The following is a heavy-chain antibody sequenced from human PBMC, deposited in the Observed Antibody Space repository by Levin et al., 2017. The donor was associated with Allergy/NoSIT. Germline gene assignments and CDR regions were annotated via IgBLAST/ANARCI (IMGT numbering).Heavy chain of an antibody. CDR3: ARDLSPDTTTGKDAFDI. Sequence: VASVKVSCAASGFAFRKYWMTWVRQATGKGLEWVANINQDGSRRNYADSVKGRFTISRDNAKNSVFLQMNSLRVEDTGVYYCARDLSPDTTTGKDAFDIWGQGIMVTASS. CDR1: GFAFRKYW. D-gene: IGHD1-1*01. J-gene: IGHJ3*02. CDR2: INQDGSRR. V-gene: IGHV3-7*04.